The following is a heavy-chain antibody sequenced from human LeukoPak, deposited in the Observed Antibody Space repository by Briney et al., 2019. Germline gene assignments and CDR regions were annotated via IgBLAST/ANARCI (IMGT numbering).Heavy chain of an antibody. CDR1: GFTFSSYA. D-gene: IGHD1-26*01. CDR2: IRGGGGST. Sequence: GGSLRLSCAASGFTFSSYAMSWVRQAPGKGLEWVSAIRGGGGSTYYADSVKGRFTISRDNSKNTLYLQMNSLRAEDTAVYYWAKDPPEWGWIPGGDYWGQGTLVTVSS. CDR3: AKDPPEWGWIPGGDY. J-gene: IGHJ4*02. V-gene: IGHV3-23*01.